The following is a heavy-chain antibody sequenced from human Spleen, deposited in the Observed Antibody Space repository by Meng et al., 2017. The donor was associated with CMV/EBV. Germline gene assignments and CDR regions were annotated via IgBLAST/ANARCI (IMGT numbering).Heavy chain of an antibody. Sequence: GGSLRLSCAASGFTFSRYWMHWVRQAPGKGLVWVSRINSDGSSTSYADSVKGRFTISRDNSRNTLYLQMNSLRAEDTAVYYCAKGTGSGSSNWFDPWGQGTLVTVSS. CDR2: INSDGSST. CDR3: AKGTGSGSSNWFDP. J-gene: IGHJ5*02. CDR1: GFTFSRYW. D-gene: IGHD1-26*01. V-gene: IGHV3-74*01.